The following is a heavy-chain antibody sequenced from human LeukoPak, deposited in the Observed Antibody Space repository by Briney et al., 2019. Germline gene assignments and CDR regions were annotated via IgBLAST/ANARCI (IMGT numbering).Heavy chain of an antibody. CDR2: IYYSGST. J-gene: IGHJ4*02. Sequence: PSETLSLTCTVSGGSISSYYWSWIRQPPGKGLEWIGYIYYSGSTNYNPSLKSRGTISVDTSKTQFSMKLSSVTAADTAVYYCAREGGPYDLPPQIFDYWGQGTLVTVSS. V-gene: IGHV4-59*01. CDR3: AREGGPYDLPPQIFDY. CDR1: GGSISSYY. D-gene: IGHD3/OR15-3a*01.